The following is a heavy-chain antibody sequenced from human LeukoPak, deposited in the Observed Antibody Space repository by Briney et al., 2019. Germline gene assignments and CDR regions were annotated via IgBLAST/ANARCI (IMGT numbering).Heavy chain of an antibody. CDR1: GFTFSSYS. CDR3: ARGRSQRYYYYMDV. V-gene: IGHV3-21*01. J-gene: IGHJ6*03. Sequence: KPGGSLRLSCAASGFTFSSYSMNWVRQAPGKGLEWVSSISSSSSYIYYADSVKGRFTISRDNAKNSLYLQMNSLRAEDTAVYYCARGRSQRYYYYMDVWGKGTTVTVSS. D-gene: IGHD3-3*01. CDR2: ISSSSSYI.